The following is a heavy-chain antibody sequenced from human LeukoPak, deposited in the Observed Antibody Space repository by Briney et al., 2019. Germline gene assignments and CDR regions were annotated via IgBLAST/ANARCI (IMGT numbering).Heavy chain of an antibody. D-gene: IGHD3-3*01. CDR1: GGSISSYY. CDR2: IYTSGST. J-gene: IGHJ6*03. Sequence: PSETLSLTCTVSGGSISSYYWSWIRQPAGKGLEWIGRIYTSGSTNYNPSLKSRVTMSVGTSKNQFSLKLSSVTAADTAVYYCARDAPLYDFWSGYYYYYYYMDVWGKGTTVTVSS. CDR3: ARDAPLYDFWSGYYYYYYYMDV. V-gene: IGHV4-4*07.